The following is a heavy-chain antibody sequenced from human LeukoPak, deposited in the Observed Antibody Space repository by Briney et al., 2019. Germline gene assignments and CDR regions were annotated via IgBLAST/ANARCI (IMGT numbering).Heavy chain of an antibody. CDR2: INPNSGGT. CDR1: GYTFTGYY. Sequence: GASVKVSCKASGYTFTGYYMHWVRQAPGQGLEWMGWINPNSGGTWYAQKFQGRVTMTRDTSISTAYMELSRLRSDDTAVYYCARVAYCGGDCYWYFDYWGQGTLVTVSS. D-gene: IGHD2-21*01. CDR3: ARVAYCGGDCYWYFDY. V-gene: IGHV1-2*02. J-gene: IGHJ4*02.